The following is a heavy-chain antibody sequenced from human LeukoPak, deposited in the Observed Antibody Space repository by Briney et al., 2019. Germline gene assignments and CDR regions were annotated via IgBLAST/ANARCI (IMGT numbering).Heavy chain of an antibody. V-gene: IGHV3-23*01. Sequence: GVSLRLSCAASGFTFSSYAMNCVRQAPGRGLEWVTTISGSGGITYYADSVKGRFTISRDNSKNTLYLQMSSLRAEDTAVYFCAKGYYDILTGLQYWGQGTLVTVSS. CDR3: AKGYYDILTGLQY. CDR2: ISGSGGIT. J-gene: IGHJ4*02. D-gene: IGHD3-9*01. CDR1: GFTFSSYA.